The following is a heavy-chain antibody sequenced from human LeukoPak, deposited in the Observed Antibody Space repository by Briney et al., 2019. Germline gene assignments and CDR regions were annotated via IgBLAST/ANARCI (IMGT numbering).Heavy chain of an antibody. CDR2: IIPIFGTA. Sequence: SVKVSCKASGGTFSSYAISWVRQAPGQGLEWMGRIIPIFGTANYAQKFQGRVTITTDESTSTAYMELGSLRSEDTAVYYCARRSSSSGGFDYWGQGTLVTVSS. V-gene: IGHV1-69*05. CDR1: GGTFSSYA. CDR3: ARRSSSSGGFDY. D-gene: IGHD6-6*01. J-gene: IGHJ4*02.